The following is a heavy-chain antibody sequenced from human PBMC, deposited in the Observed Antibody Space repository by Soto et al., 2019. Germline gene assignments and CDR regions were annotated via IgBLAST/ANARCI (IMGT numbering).Heavy chain of an antibody. D-gene: IGHD3-16*02. CDR2: IYYSGST. CDR1: GGSISSGGYC. Sequence: SETLSLTCTVSGGSISSGGYCWSWIRQHPGKGLEWIGYIYYSGSTYYNPSLKSRVTISVDTSKNQFSLKLSSVTAADTAVYYCARTLRLGELSSWGQGTLVTVSS. V-gene: IGHV4-31*03. CDR3: ARTLRLGELSS. J-gene: IGHJ5*02.